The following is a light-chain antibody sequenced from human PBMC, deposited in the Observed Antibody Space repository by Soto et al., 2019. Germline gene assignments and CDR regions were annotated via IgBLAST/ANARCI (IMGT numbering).Light chain of an antibody. Sequence: QSALTQPPSVSGAPGQKVTISCTGSSSNIGAGYEVHWYQHLPGKAPKLLIYGNTNRPSGVPDRFSGSKSGTSASLAITGLQAEDEADYYCQSYDTSLSASYVFGGGTKGTVL. J-gene: IGLJ1*01. CDR2: GNT. CDR1: SSNIGAGYE. CDR3: QSYDTSLSASYV. V-gene: IGLV1-40*01.